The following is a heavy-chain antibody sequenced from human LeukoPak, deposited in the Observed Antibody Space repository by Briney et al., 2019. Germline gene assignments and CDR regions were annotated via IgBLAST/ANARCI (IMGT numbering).Heavy chain of an antibody. Sequence: PGGSLRLSCAASAFTFSTYAMNWVRQAPGKGLEWVSAIGGSDGGTYYADSVKGRFTISRGNSRNTLYLQMNSLTAEDTAIYYCAKGHDTRTATLDYWGQGTLVTVSS. D-gene: IGHD1-1*01. J-gene: IGHJ4*02. CDR3: AKGHDTRTATLDY. CDR2: IGGSDGGT. V-gene: IGHV3-23*01. CDR1: AFTFSTYA.